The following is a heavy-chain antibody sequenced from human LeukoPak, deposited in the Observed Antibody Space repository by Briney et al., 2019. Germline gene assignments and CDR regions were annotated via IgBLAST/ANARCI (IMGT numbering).Heavy chain of an antibody. CDR1: GFIVSDNY. Sequence: GGSLRLSCAASGFIVSDNYMSWVRQGPGKGLEWVSVIYSGGNTYYADSVKGRFTISRDNSKNTLYLQMNSLRADDTAVYYCARNGGSLLHFDYWGQGTLVTVSS. J-gene: IGHJ4*02. CDR3: ARNGGSLLHFDY. CDR2: IYSGGNT. V-gene: IGHV3-53*01.